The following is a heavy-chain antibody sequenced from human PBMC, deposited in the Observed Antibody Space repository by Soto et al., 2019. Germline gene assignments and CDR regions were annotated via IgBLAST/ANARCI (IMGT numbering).Heavy chain of an antibody. CDR2: MSSRASTI. CDR1: GFTFSNYY. D-gene: IGHD2-8*01. Sequence: QVQLVESGGGLVKPGGSLRLSCAASGFTFSNYYMSWIRQAPGQGLEWVSYMSSRASTIFYADSVKGRFTISRDNVKNSLYLQMNSLRAEDTAVYYCASGTNGAFFVYWGQGILVAVSS. CDR3: ASGTNGAFFVY. V-gene: IGHV3-11*01. J-gene: IGHJ4*02.